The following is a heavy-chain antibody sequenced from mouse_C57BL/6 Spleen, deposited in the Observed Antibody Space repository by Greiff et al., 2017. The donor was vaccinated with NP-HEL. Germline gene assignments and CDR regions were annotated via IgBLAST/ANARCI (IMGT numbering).Heavy chain of an antibody. Sequence: VQLKQSGPELVKPGASVKMSCKASGYTFTDYNMHWVKQSHGKSLEWIGYINPNNGGTSYNQKFKGKATLTVNKSSSTAYMELRSLTSEDSAVYYCARTAQATGDYWGQGTTLTVSS. CDR1: GYTFTDYN. V-gene: IGHV1-22*01. CDR2: INPNNGGT. D-gene: IGHD3-2*02. J-gene: IGHJ2*01. CDR3: ARTAQATGDY.